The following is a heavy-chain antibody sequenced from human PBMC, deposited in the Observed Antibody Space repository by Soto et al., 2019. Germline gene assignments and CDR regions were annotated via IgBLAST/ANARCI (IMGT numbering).Heavy chain of an antibody. D-gene: IGHD3-3*01. CDR1: GGSISSSNW. CDR3: ARRGESYYDFWSGYYEVYYFDY. J-gene: IGHJ4*02. V-gene: IGHV4-4*02. CDR2: IYHSGST. Sequence: SETLSLTCAVSGGSISSSNWWSWVRQPPGKGLEWFGEIYHSGSTNYNPSLKSRVTISVDKSKNQFSLKLSSVTAADTAVYYCARRGESYYDFWSGYYEVYYFDYWGQGTLVTVSS.